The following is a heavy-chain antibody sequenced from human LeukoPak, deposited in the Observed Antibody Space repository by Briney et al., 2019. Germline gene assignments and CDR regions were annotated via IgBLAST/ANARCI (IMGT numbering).Heavy chain of an antibody. Sequence: SETLSLTCAVYGGSFSGHSWSWIRQPPGKGLEWIGGGIHGGSTNYNPSLKSRVIISLDTSKNQFSLKLSSVTAADSAVYYCARGVRGSTSWNSYYNYFYLDVWGKGTTVTVSS. CDR2: GIHGGST. D-gene: IGHD1-7*01. CDR3: ARGVRGSTSWNSYYNYFYLDV. V-gene: IGHV4-34*01. CDR1: GGSFSGHS. J-gene: IGHJ6*03.